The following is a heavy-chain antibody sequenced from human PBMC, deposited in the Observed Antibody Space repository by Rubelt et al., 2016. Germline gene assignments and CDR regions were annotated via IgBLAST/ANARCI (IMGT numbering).Heavy chain of an antibody. V-gene: IGHV1-69*04. D-gene: IGHD2-2*01. CDR2: MIPILGIA. Sequence: QVQLVQSGAEVKKPGSSVKVSCKASGGNISSYAISWVRQAAGHGLEWMGRMIPILGIATYAQKFQGRVTITADKAPSAAYMELSSLISEDTAVSYCARDDCSSTSCSPQGWGQGTLVTVSS. CDR1: GGNISSYA. J-gene: IGHJ4*02. CDR3: ARDDCSSTSCSPQG.